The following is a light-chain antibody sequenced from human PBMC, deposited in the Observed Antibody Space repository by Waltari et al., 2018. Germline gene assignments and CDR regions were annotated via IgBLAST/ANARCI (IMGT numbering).Light chain of an antibody. CDR1: TPNIGGNF. J-gene: IGLJ3*02. CDR2: NDK. CDR3: AVWDDSLGGV. V-gene: IGLV1-44*01. Sequence: QSVLTQPPSVSGPPGQRVTISCSGSTPNIGGNFVNWYQQRPGKAPKLLIFNDKQGPSGVPDRFSASKSGTSAALAITGLQSEDEADYYCAVWDDSLGGVFGGGTKLTVL.